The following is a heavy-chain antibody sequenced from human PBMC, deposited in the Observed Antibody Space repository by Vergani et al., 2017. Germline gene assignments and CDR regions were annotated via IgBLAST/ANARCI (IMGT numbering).Heavy chain of an antibody. CDR3: ARSQMATNDFDL. V-gene: IGHV1-18*04. CDR1: GYTFVNHL. CDR2: ISPYNHKT. Sequence: QAQLGQSDSEVKKPGASVTLSCTTSGYTFVNHLITWVRQAPGQGLEWMGWISPYNHKTLYSQKVEGRVTMTSDTSSSTVFLELRRLTSDETAMYYCARSQMATNDFDLWGRGTLVTVSS. D-gene: IGHD5-24*01. J-gene: IGHJ4*02.